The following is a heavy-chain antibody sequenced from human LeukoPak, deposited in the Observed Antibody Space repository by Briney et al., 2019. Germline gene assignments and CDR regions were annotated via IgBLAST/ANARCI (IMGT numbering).Heavy chain of an antibody. J-gene: IGHJ4*02. Sequence: GGSLRLSCAASGFTFGSDWMHWVRQVPGEGLVWVSCINSDGSFTSYADSVKGRFTISRDNARGVLSLQMNSLRAEDTAVYYCLTLVGGGLGDDYWGQGALVTVSS. D-gene: IGHD1-26*01. CDR3: LTLVGGGLGDDY. CDR2: INSDGSFT. CDR1: GFTFGSDW. V-gene: IGHV3-74*01.